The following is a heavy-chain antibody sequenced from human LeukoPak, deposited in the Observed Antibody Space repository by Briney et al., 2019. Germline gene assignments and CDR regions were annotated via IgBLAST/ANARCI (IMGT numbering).Heavy chain of an antibody. D-gene: IGHD3-22*01. CDR3: ARDGHSQDYYDSSGQNWFDP. CDR2: INPNSGGT. Sequence: ASVEVSCKASGYTFTGYYMHWVRQAPGQGLEWMGRINPNSGGTNYAQKFQGRVTMTRDTSISTAYMELSRLRSDDTAVYYCARDGHSQDYYDSSGQNWFDPWGQGTLVTASS. V-gene: IGHV1-2*06. CDR1: GYTFTGYY. J-gene: IGHJ5*02.